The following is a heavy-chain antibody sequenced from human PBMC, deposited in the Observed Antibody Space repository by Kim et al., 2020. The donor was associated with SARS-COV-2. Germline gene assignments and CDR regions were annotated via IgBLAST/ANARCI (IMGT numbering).Heavy chain of an antibody. V-gene: IGHV2-5*02. Sequence: SGPTLVNPTQTLTLTCTFSGFSLSTSGVGVGWIRQPPGKALEWLALIYWDDDKRYSPSLKSRLTITKDTSKNQVVLTMTNMDPVDTATYYCAHRREAKEGRDYYFDYWGQGTLVTVSS. CDR1: GFSLSTSGVG. CDR3: AHRREAKEGRDYYFDY. CDR2: IYWDDDK. J-gene: IGHJ4*02.